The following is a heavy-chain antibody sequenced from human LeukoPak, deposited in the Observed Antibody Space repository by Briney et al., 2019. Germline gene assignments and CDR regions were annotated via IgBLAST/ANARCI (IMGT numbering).Heavy chain of an antibody. Sequence: LRLSCAASGFTFSSYSMNWVRQPPGKGLEWIGEINHSGSTNYNPSLRSRVTISVDTSKNQFSLKLSSVTAADTAVYYCARVVATYYYYYYMDVWGKGTTVTISS. D-gene: IGHD5-12*01. CDR1: GFTFSSYS. CDR3: ARVVATYYYYYYMDV. J-gene: IGHJ6*03. CDR2: INHSGST. V-gene: IGHV4-34*01.